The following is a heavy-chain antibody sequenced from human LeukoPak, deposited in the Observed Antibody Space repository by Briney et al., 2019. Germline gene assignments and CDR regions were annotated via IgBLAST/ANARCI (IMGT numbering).Heavy chain of an antibody. J-gene: IGHJ6*02. Sequence: GASVKVSCKASGYTLTGYYMHWVLQAPGQGLEWMGWINPNSGGTNYAQKFQGRVTMTRDTSISTAYMELSRLGSDDTAVYYCAGRGRSFYCTGWGLYYYYYGMDVWGQGTTVTVSS. D-gene: IGHD2-21*01. V-gene: IGHV1-2*02. CDR2: INPNSGGT. CDR1: GYTLTGYY. CDR3: AGRGRSFYCTGWGLYYYYYGMDV.